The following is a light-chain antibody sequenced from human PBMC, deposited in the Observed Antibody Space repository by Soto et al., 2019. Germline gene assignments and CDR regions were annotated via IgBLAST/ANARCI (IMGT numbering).Light chain of an antibody. CDR3: ATWDDSLNGWV. Sequence: QAVVTQPPSASGTPGQRVSISCSGNSSNIGSNTVNWYHQLPGTAPTLLIKSNNQRPSGIPDRFSGSKSGTSASLAISGLQSEDEADYYCATWDDSLNGWVFGGGTKVTVL. CDR1: SSNIGSNT. CDR2: SNN. V-gene: IGLV1-44*01. J-gene: IGLJ3*02.